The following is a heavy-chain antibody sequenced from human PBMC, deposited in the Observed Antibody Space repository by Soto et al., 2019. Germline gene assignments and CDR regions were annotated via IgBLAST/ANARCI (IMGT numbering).Heavy chain of an antibody. CDR3: AKDHNYYDILTGPTFDP. Sequence: GGSLRLSCAASGFPFSSYGMHWVRQAPGKGLEWVAVISYDGSTKYYADSVKGRFTISRDNSKNTLYLQMNSLRAEDTAVYYCAKDHNYYDILTGPTFDPWGQGTLVTVSS. CDR2: ISYDGSTK. J-gene: IGHJ5*02. CDR1: GFPFSSYG. D-gene: IGHD3-9*01. V-gene: IGHV3-30*18.